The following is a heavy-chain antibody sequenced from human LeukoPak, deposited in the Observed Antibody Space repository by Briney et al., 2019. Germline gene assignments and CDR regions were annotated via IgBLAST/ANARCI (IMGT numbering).Heavy chain of an antibody. J-gene: IGHJ3*02. V-gene: IGHV4-31*11. CDR2: IYYSGST. CDR3: ARDRYCSSTSCYLTPAAFDI. CDR1: GGSFSGYY. Sequence: PSETLSLTCAVYGGSFSGYYWSWIRQHPGKGLEWIGYIYYSGSTYYNPSLKSRVTISVDTSKNQFSLKLSSVTAADTAVYYCARDRYCSSTSCYLTPAAFDIWGQGTMVTVSS. D-gene: IGHD2-2*01.